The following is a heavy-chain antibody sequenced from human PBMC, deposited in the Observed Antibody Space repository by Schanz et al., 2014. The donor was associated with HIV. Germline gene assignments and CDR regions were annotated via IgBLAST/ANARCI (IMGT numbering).Heavy chain of an antibody. J-gene: IGHJ3*02. D-gene: IGHD5-18*01. CDR1: GFTFDSYG. CDR2: INQDGGEK. Sequence: VQLVESGGGVVQPGRSLRLSCAASGFTFDSYGMHWVRQAPGKGLEWVANINQDGGEKYYVDPVKGRFTISRDNGKNSVYLQMNSLRAEDTAVYFCAIRTPMVTFGAFDIWGRGTWVTVSS. V-gene: IGHV3-7*03. CDR3: AIRTPMVTFGAFDI.